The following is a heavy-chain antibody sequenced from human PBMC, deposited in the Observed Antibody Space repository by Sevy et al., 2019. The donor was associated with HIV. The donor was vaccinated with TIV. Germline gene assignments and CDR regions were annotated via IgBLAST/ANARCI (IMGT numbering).Heavy chain of an antibody. J-gene: IGHJ5*02. Sequence: GGSLRLSCAASGFPFSSYAMSWVRQAPGKGLEWVSTISGSGGSAYYADSVKGRFTISRDNSKNTLFLQMHSLRADDTAVYYCAKGLRGTTTNNWFDPWGQGTLVTISS. CDR2: ISGSGGSA. CDR1: GFPFSSYA. V-gene: IGHV3-23*01. CDR3: AKGLRGTTTNNWFDP. D-gene: IGHD4-17*01.